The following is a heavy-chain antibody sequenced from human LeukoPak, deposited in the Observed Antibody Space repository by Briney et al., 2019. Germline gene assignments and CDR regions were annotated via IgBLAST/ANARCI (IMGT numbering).Heavy chain of an antibody. CDR3: ARHRYSGSDTQGFDY. J-gene: IGHJ4*02. CDR1: GYRFTDYW. Sequence: PGESLKISCKGSGYRFTDYWIAWVRQMPGKGLEWMGIVYPTNSETGYSPSFQGQVTISADKSISTAYLQWSSLKASDTAMYFCARHRYSGSDTQGFDYWGQGTLVTVSS. D-gene: IGHD5-12*01. CDR2: VYPTNSET. V-gene: IGHV5-51*01.